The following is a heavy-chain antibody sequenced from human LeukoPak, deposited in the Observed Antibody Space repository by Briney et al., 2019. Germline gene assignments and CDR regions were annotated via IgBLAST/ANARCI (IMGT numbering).Heavy chain of an antibody. Sequence: SETLSLTCTVSGYSISSGYYWGWIRQPPGKGLEWIGSIYHSGSTYYNPSLKSRVTISVDTSKNQFSLKLSSVTAADTAVYYCARITYYYDSSGYYDYWGQGTLVTVSS. CDR2: IYHSGST. CDR1: GYSISSGYY. J-gene: IGHJ4*02. CDR3: ARITYYYDSSGYYDY. D-gene: IGHD3-22*01. V-gene: IGHV4-38-2*02.